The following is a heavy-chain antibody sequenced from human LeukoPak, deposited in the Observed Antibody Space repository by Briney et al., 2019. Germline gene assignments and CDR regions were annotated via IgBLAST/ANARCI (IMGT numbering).Heavy chain of an antibody. Sequence: SETLSLTCAVYGGSFSGYYWSWIRQPPGKGLEWIGEINHSGSTNYNPSLKSRVTISVTTSKNQFSLKLSSVTAADTAVYYCARHILGYCSGGSCYGYFDYWGQGTLVTVSS. D-gene: IGHD2-15*01. CDR2: INHSGST. CDR1: GGSFSGYY. J-gene: IGHJ4*02. V-gene: IGHV4-34*01. CDR3: ARHILGYCSGGSCYGYFDY.